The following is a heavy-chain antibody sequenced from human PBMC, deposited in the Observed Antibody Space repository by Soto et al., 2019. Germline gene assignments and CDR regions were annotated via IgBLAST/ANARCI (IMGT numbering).Heavy chain of an antibody. Sequence: QVQLVQSGAEVKKPGSSVKVSCKASGGTFSSYAISWVRQAPGQGLEWMGGIIPIFGTANYAQKFQGRVTITADESTSTAYMELSRLRSEDTAVYYCAGQSHYYDSSGDQYYFDYWGQGTLVTVSS. D-gene: IGHD3-22*01. CDR3: AGQSHYYDSSGDQYYFDY. CDR1: GGTFSSYA. CDR2: IIPIFGTA. V-gene: IGHV1-69*01. J-gene: IGHJ4*02.